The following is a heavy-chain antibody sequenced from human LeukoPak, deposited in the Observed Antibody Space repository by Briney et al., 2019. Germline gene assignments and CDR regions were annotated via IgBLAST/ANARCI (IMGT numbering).Heavy chain of an antibody. Sequence: GGSLRLSCTVSGFTVSSDSMSWVRQAPGKGLEWVSFIYSGGSTHYSDSVKGRFAISRDNSKNTLYLQMNSLRAEDTAVYYCARRAGAYSHPYDYWGQGTLVTVSS. V-gene: IGHV3-53*01. D-gene: IGHD4/OR15-4a*01. CDR3: ARRAGAYSHPYDY. CDR1: GFTVSSDS. J-gene: IGHJ4*02. CDR2: IYSGGST.